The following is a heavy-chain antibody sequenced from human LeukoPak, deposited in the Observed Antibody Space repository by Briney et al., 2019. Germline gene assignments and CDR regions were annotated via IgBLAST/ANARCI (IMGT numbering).Heavy chain of an antibody. V-gene: IGHV3-21*01. D-gene: IGHD1-26*01. CDR1: GFTFSSYS. J-gene: IGHJ4*02. CDR2: ISSSSSYI. Sequence: GGSLRLSCAASGFTFSSYSMNWVRQAPGKGLEWVSFISSSSSYIYYADSVKGRFTISRDNAKNSLYLQMNSLRAEDTAVYYCARGVSGSSSYDYWGQGTLVTVSS. CDR3: ARGVSGSSSYDY.